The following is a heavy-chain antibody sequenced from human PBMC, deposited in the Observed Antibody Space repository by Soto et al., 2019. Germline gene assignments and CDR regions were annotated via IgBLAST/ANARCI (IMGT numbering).Heavy chain of an antibody. D-gene: IGHD6-13*01. Sequence: SETLSLTCTVSGGSISSGGYYWSWIRQHPGKGLEWIGEIYYSGSTNYNPSLKSRVTISVDKSKNQFSLKLSSVTAADTAVYYCAKPAAGLVADAFDIWGQGTMVTVSS. CDR3: AKPAAGLVADAFDI. CDR2: IYYSGST. V-gene: IGHV4-39*07. CDR1: GGSISSGGYY. J-gene: IGHJ3*02.